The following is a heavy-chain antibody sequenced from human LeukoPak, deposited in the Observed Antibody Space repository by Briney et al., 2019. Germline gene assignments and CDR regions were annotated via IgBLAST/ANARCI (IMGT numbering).Heavy chain of an antibody. CDR1: GFTFSTYA. J-gene: IGHJ4*02. CDR3: AREAAFRLGELSP. V-gene: IGHV3-33*01. D-gene: IGHD3-16*02. CDR2: IWYDGSDK. Sequence: GRSLRLSCAASGFTFSTYAIHWVRQAPGKGLEWVAVIWYDGSDKYYADSVKGRFTISRDNSKSTLYLQMNSLRAEDTAVYYCAREAAFRLGELSPWGQGTLVTVSS.